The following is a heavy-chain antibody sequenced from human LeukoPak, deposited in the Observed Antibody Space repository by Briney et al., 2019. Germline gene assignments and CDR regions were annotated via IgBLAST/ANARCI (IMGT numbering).Heavy chain of an antibody. CDR1: GFTFGDYA. CDR2: IRSKAYGGTT. D-gene: IGHD2-2*01. J-gene: IGHJ4*02. Sequence: PGGSLRLSCTASGFTFGDYAMSRFRQAPGKGLEWVGFIRSKAYGGTTEYAASVKGRFTISRDDSKSIAYLQMNSLKTEDTAVYYCTRDFIVVVPAAYYFDYWGQGTLVTVSS. CDR3: TRDFIVVVPAAYYFDY. V-gene: IGHV3-49*03.